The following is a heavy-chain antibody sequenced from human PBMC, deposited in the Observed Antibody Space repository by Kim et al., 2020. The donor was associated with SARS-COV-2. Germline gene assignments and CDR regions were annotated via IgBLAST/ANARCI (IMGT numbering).Heavy chain of an antibody. CDR2: ISYDGSNK. J-gene: IGHJ4*02. D-gene: IGHD3-10*01. CDR3: AKSALRVLLWFGEFT. CDR1: GFTFSSYG. Sequence: GGSLRLSCAASGFTFSSYGMHWVRQAPGKGLEWVAVISYDGSNKYYADSVKGRFTISRDNSKNTLYLQMNSLRAEDTAVYYCAKSALRVLLWFGEFTGGQGTLVTVSS. V-gene: IGHV3-30*18.